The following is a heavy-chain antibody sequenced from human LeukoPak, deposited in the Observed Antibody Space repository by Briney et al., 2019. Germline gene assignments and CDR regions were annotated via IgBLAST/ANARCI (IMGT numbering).Heavy chain of an antibody. J-gene: IGHJ4*02. Sequence: SETLSLTCTVSGGSVSSGSYYWSWIRQPPGKGLEWIGYIYYSGSTNYNPSLKSRVTISGDTSKNQFSLKLSSVTAADTAVYYCARHSPILTGYYVGYWGQGTLVTVSS. CDR1: GGSVSSGSYY. CDR3: ARHSPILTGYYVGY. D-gene: IGHD3-9*01. CDR2: IYYSGST. V-gene: IGHV4-61*01.